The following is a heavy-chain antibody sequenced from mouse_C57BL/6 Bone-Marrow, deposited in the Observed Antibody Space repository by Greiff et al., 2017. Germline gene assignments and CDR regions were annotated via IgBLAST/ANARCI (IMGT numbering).Heavy chain of an antibody. J-gene: IGHJ4*01. D-gene: IGHD2-1*01. CDR1: GYTFTDYY. V-gene: IGHV1-75*01. CDR2: IFPGSGST. Sequence: QVHVKQSGPELVKPGASVKISCKASGYTFTDYYINWVKQRPGQGLEWIGWIFPGSGSTYYNEKFKGKATLTVDKSSSTAYMLLSSLTSEDSAVYFCARNRAIYYGNYVDYAMDYWGQGTSVTVSS. CDR3: ARNRAIYYGNYVDYAMDY.